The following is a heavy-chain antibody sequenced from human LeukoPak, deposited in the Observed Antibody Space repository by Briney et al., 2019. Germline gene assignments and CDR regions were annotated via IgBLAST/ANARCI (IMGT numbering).Heavy chain of an antibody. Sequence: SVKVSCKASGGTFSSYAISWVRQAPGQGLEWMGRIIPILGIANYAQKFQGRVTITADKSTSTAYMELSSLRSEDTAVYYCARDPELGHIVVVTASYYGMDVWGQGTTVTVSS. D-gene: IGHD2-21*02. CDR1: GGTFSSYA. CDR2: IIPILGIA. V-gene: IGHV1-69*04. J-gene: IGHJ6*02. CDR3: ARDPELGHIVVVTASYYGMDV.